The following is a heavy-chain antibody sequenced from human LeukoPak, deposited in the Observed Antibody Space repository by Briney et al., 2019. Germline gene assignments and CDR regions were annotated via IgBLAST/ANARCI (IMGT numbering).Heavy chain of an antibody. Sequence: PSETLSLTCAVYGGSFSGYYWSWIRQPPGKGLEWIGEINDSGSTNCNPSLKSRVSISVDTSKNQFSLKLSSVTAADTAVYYCARVIDYDSSGYYLGYWGQGTRVTVSP. V-gene: IGHV4-34*01. D-gene: IGHD3-22*01. CDR1: GGSFSGYY. J-gene: IGHJ4*02. CDR3: ARVIDYDSSGYYLGY. CDR2: INDSGST.